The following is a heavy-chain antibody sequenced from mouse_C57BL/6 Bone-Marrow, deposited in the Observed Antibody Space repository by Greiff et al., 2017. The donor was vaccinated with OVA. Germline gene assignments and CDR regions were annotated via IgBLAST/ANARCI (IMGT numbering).Heavy chain of an antibody. CDR2: ILPSIGRT. V-gene: IGHV15-2*01. Sequence: QVQLQQSGSELRSPGSSVKLSCKDFDSAVFPIAYMSWVRQKPGHGFEWIGGILPSIGRTIYGEKFEDKATLDADTLSNTAYLERNSLTSEYSAIYYCARRGFITTGVGDEYWYFDVWGTGTTVTVSS. J-gene: IGHJ1*03. CDR1: DSAVFPIAY. CDR3: ARRGFITTGVGDEYWYFDV. D-gene: IGHD1-1*01.